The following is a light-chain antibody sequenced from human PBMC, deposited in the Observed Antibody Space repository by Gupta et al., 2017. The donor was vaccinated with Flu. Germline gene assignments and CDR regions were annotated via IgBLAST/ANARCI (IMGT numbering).Light chain of an antibody. Sequence: ILLTHSPATLPLSLGDRATLSCRASQSVSSYLAWYQQKPGQAPRLLIYDASNRATGIPARFSGSGSGTDFTLTISSLEPEDFAVYYCQQRSNWPGTFGQGTKVEIK. CDR3: QQRSNWPGT. V-gene: IGKV3-11*01. CDR1: QSVSSY. CDR2: DAS. J-gene: IGKJ1*01.